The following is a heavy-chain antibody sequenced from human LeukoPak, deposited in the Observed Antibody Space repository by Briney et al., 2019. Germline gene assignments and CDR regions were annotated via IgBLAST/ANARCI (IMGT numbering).Heavy chain of an antibody. J-gene: IGHJ4*02. V-gene: IGHV3-74*01. D-gene: IGHD4-17*01. CDR1: GFTLSTYW. CDR2: INSDGSNT. CDR3: ARAIYAERAY. Sequence: GGSLRLSCAASGFTLSTYWMYWVRQAPGKGLAWVSRINSDGSNTNYVDSVMGRFTIYRDNAKNLLYLQMNSLRAEDTAVYYCARAIYAERAYWGQGTLVTVSS.